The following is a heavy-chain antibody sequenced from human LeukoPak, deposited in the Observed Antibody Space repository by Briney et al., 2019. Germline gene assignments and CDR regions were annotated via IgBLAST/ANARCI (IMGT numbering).Heavy chain of an antibody. CDR1: GGSISSSSYY. V-gene: IGHV4-39*07. CDR3: ARLEKDYVWGSYRKKEYYYYMDV. Sequence: SETLSLTCTVSGGSISSSSYYWGWIRQPPGKGLEWIGEINHSGSTNYNPSLKSRVTISVDTSKNQFSLKLSSVTAADTAVYYCARLEKDYVWGSYRKKEYYYYMDVWGKGTTVTISS. J-gene: IGHJ6*03. CDR2: INHSGST. D-gene: IGHD3-16*02.